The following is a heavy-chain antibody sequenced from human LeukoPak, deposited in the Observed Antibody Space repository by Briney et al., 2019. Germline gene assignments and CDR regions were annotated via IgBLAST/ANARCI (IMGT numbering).Heavy chain of an antibody. CDR2: MYSGGSA. Sequence: PGGSLRLSCAASGFTVNSKYMSWVRQAPGKGLEWVSVMYSGGSAYYADSVRGRFTVSRDNAKNSLYLQMNSLSAEDTAVYYCASGGYSGYDFPDYWGQGTLVTVSS. CDR3: ASGGYSGYDFPDY. V-gene: IGHV3-53*01. J-gene: IGHJ4*02. D-gene: IGHD5-12*01. CDR1: GFTVNSKY.